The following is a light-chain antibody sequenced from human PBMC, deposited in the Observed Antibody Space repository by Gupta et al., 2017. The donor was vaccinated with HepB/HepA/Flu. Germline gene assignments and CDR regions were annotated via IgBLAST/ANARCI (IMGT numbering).Light chain of an antibody. CDR1: QSTSTW. CDR3: QQYNSHGT. Sequence: DIKMTQSPSTLSAYVGDRVTITCRASQSTSTWLAWYQQKPGKAPKVLIYKASSLESGVPSRFSGSGSGTEFTLTISSLQPDDFATYYCQQYNSHGTFGQGTKVEIK. J-gene: IGKJ1*01. CDR2: KAS. V-gene: IGKV1-5*03.